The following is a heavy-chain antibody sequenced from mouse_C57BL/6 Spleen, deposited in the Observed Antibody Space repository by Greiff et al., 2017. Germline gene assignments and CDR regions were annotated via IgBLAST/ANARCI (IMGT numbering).Heavy chain of an antibody. Sequence: QVQLKESGAELARPGASVKLSCKASGYTFTSYGISWVKQRTGQGLEWIGEIYPRSGNTYYNEKFKGKATLTADKSSSTAYMELRSLTSEDSAVYFCAKESFPAGTSGYWGQGTTLTVSS. CDR1: GYTFTSYG. D-gene: IGHD4-1*01. CDR2: IYPRSGNT. V-gene: IGHV1-81*01. CDR3: AKESFPAGTSGY. J-gene: IGHJ2*01.